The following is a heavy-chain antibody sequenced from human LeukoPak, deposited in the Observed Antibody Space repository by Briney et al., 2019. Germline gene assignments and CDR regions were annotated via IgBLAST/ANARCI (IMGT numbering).Heavy chain of an antibody. D-gene: IGHD1-26*01. CDR3: ARAREWELLLDY. J-gene: IGHJ4*02. CDR1: GFTFSSYS. Sequence: GGSLRLSCTASGFTFSSYSMNWVRQAPGKGLEWVSSISSSSSYIYYADSVKGRFTISRDNAKNSLYLQMNSLRAEDTAVYYCARAREWELLLDYWGQGTLVTVSS. V-gene: IGHV3-21*01. CDR2: ISSSSSYI.